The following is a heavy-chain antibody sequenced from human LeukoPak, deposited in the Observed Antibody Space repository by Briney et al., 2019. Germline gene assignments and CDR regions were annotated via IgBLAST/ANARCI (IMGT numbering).Heavy chain of an antibody. D-gene: IGHD6-13*01. CDR2: ISGSGGST. J-gene: IGHJ6*04. CDR3: AKHSSSLRDYYYYGMDA. Sequence: PGGSLRLSCAASGFTFSSYAMSWVRQAPGKGLEWVSAISGSGGSTYYADSVKGRFTISRDNSKNTLYLQMNSLRAEDTAVYYCAKHSSSLRDYYYYGMDAWGKGTTVTVSS. V-gene: IGHV3-23*01. CDR1: GFTFSSYA.